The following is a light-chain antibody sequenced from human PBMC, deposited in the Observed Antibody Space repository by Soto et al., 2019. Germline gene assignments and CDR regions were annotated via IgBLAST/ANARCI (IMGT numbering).Light chain of an antibody. CDR2: GAS. J-gene: IGKJ4*01. CDR1: QSVSNN. V-gene: IGKV3-15*01. Sequence: ETVMTQSPATLSVSPGERATLSCRASQSVSNNLAWYQQKPGQTPRLLIYGASARATGIPARFSGSGSGTEFSLTISSLQSEDFAIYYCQQYNSWLTFGGGTKVDIK. CDR3: QQYNSWLT.